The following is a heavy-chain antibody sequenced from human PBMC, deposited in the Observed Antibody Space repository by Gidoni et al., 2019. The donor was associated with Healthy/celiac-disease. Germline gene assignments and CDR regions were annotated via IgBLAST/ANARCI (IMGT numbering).Heavy chain of an antibody. Sequence: EVQLLESGGGLVQPGGSLRLSCPASGFTFSSYAMSWVRQAPGKGLEWVSAISGSGGSTYYADSVKGRFTISRDNSKNTLYLQMNSLRAEDTAVYYCARPHDYGDYYFDYWGQGTLVTVSS. CDR3: ARPHDYGDYYFDY. J-gene: IGHJ4*02. CDR2: ISGSGGST. D-gene: IGHD4-17*01. V-gene: IGHV3-23*01. CDR1: GFTFSSYA.